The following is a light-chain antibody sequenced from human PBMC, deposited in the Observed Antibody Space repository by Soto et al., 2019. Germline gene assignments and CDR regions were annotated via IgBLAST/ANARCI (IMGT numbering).Light chain of an antibody. CDR2: SNN. V-gene: IGLV1-44*01. CDR1: RSNIGSNT. J-gene: IGLJ3*02. Sequence: QSALTQPPSASGTPGQRVTISCSGSRSNIGSNTVNWYQQLPGTAPKLLIYSNNQRPSGVPDRFSGSKSGTSASLGISGLQSEDEADYYCAAWDDSLNGPVFGVGTKLTVL. CDR3: AAWDDSLNGPV.